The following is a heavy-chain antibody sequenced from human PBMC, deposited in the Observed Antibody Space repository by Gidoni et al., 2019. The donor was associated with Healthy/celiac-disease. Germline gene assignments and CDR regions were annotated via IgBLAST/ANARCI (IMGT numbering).Heavy chain of an antibody. CDR3: TTGAYDFWSGYLL. CDR1: GFTFRNAW. V-gene: IGHV3-15*01. J-gene: IGHJ4*02. CDR2: IKSKTDGGTT. Sequence: EVQLVESGGGLVKPGGSLRLSCAACGFTFRNAWMMWVRQDPGKGLEWVGRIKSKTDGGTTDYAAPVKGRFTISRDDSKNTLYLQMNSLKTEDTAVYYCTTGAYDFWSGYLLWGQGTLVTASS. D-gene: IGHD3-3*01.